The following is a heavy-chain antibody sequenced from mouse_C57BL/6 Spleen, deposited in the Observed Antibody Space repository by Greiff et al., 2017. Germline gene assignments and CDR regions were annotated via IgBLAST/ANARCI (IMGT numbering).Heavy chain of an antibody. CDR1: GFSLTSYG. V-gene: IGHV2-2*01. Sequence: VHLVESGPGLVQPSQSLSITCTVSGFSLTSYGVHWVRQSPGKGLEWLGVIWSGGSTDYNAAFISRLSISKDNSKSQVFFKMNSLQADDTAIYYCARNGHYGSSPYAMDYWGQGTSVTVSS. CDR3: ARNGHYGSSPYAMDY. J-gene: IGHJ4*01. CDR2: IWSGGST. D-gene: IGHD1-1*01.